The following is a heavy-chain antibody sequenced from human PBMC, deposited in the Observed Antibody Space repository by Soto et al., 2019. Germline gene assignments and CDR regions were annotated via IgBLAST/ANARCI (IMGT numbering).Heavy chain of an antibody. CDR2: IKQDGSEK. CDR1: GFTFSSYW. J-gene: IGHJ6*02. D-gene: IGHD6-13*01. V-gene: IGHV3-7*01. CDR3: ARDYSSSWYKVVGYYYYYGMDV. Sequence: GGSLRLSCAASGFTFSSYWMSWVRQAPGKGLEWVANIKQDGSEKYYVDSVKGRLTISRDNAKNSLYLQMNSLRAEDTAVYYCARDYSSSWYKVVGYYYYYGMDVRGQGTTVTVYS.